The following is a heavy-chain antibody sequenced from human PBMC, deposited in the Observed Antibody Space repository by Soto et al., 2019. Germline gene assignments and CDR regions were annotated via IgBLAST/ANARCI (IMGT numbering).Heavy chain of an antibody. J-gene: IGHJ6*02. CDR1: GFTFNTYG. Sequence: QIQLVESGGGVVQPGRSLRLSCAASGFTFNTYGFNWVRQAPGKGLEWVAVIWYDGNTKYYADSVKGRFTISRDNLKNTLYLQMNSLTAKDTAVYYCARPLVAPVAGPYYYGMDVWGQGTTVTVSS. CDR3: ARPLVAPVAGPYYYGMDV. CDR2: IWYDGNTK. V-gene: IGHV3-33*01. D-gene: IGHD6-19*01.